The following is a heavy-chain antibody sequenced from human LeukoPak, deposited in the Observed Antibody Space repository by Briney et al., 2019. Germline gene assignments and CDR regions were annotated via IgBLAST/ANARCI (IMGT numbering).Heavy chain of an antibody. CDR3: TTLDIVVVPAAIGHDY. D-gene: IGHD2-2*02. J-gene: IGHJ4*02. Sequence: PGGSLRLSCAASGFTFSSYAMSWVRQAPGKGLEWVGRIKSKTDGGTTDYAAPVKGRFTISRDDSKNTLYLQMNSLKTEDTAVYYCTTLDIVVVPAAIGHDYWGQGTLVTVSS. V-gene: IGHV3-15*01. CDR2: IKSKTDGGTT. CDR1: GFTFSSYA.